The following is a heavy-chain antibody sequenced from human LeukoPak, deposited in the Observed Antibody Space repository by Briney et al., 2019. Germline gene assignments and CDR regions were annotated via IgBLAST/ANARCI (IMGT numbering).Heavy chain of an antibody. J-gene: IGHJ3*02. Sequence: GASVKVSCKASGGTFSSYAISWVRQAPGQGLEWMGGIIPIFGTANYAQKFQGRVTITADKSTSTAYMELSSLRSEDTAVYYCAIDALLRGELLYFSGAFDIWGQGTMVTVSS. CDR2: IIPIFGTA. CDR3: AIDALLRGELLYFSGAFDI. CDR1: GGTFSSYA. V-gene: IGHV1-69*06. D-gene: IGHD3-10*01.